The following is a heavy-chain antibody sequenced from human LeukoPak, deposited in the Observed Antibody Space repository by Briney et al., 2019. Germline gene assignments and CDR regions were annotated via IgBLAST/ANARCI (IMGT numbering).Heavy chain of an antibody. D-gene: IGHD1-1*01. CDR3: SRYDSLTLGTSTFFQH. V-gene: IGHV7-4-1*02. J-gene: IGHJ1*01. CDR2: INTNTGNP. Sequence: GASVKVSCKASGYIFDIYAMIWVRQAPGQGLELMGWINTNTGNPTYAQGFTGRFVFSLDTSVSTAYLQISSLKAEDTAVYYWSRYDSLTLGTSTFFQHWGQGTLVAVSS. CDR1: GYIFDIYA.